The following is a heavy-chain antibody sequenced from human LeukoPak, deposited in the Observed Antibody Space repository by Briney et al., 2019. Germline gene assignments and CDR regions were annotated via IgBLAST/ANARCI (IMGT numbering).Heavy chain of an antibody. V-gene: IGHV3-15*01. D-gene: IGHD1-1*01. CDR3: TTDGAYNWNDVAWFDP. J-gene: IGHJ5*02. CDR2: IKSKTDGGTT. CDR1: GFTFSNAW. Sequence: GGSLRLSCAASGFTFSNAWMSWVRQAPGKGLEWVGRIKSKTDGGTTDYAAPVKGRLTISRDDSKNTLYLQMNSLKTEDTAVYYCTTDGAYNWNDVAWFDPWGQGTLVTVSS.